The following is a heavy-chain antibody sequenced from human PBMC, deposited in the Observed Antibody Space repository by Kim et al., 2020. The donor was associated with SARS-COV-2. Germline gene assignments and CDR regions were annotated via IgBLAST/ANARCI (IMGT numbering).Heavy chain of an antibody. V-gene: IGHV4-39*02. D-gene: IGHD3-10*02. J-gene: IGHJ4*01. CDR2: LSDSGSS. CDR3: ARDRFLLFGVDY. Sequence: SETLSLTCTVSGGSISDSTYNWAWVRQPQGKGLVWNGSLSDSGSSYYSPSLKRRVTISVDTTRNQFFLKMSSVTAADTAVYYCARDRFLLFGVDYWG. CDR1: GGSISDSTYN.